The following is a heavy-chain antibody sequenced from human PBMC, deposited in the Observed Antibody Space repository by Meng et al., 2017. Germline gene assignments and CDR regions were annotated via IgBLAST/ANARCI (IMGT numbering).Heavy chain of an antibody. CDR1: GYSFTSYW. V-gene: IGHV5-51*01. Sequence: KVSCKGSGYSFTSYWIGWVRQMPGKGLEWMGIIYPGDSDTRYSPSFQGQVTISADKSISTAYLQWSSLKASDTAMYYCARRRSYVWGSYRYFAFYIWGQGTMVTVSS. D-gene: IGHD3-16*02. CDR2: IYPGDSDT. CDR3: ARRRSYVWGSYRYFAFYI. J-gene: IGHJ3*02.